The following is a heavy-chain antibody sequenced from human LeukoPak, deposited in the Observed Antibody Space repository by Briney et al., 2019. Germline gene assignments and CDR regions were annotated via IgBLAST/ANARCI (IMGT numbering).Heavy chain of an antibody. CDR2: IYPGDSDT. D-gene: IGHD3-10*01. V-gene: IGHV5-51*01. J-gene: IGHJ3*02. CDR3: ARQPAIFYGSGVWAFDI. Sequence: GESLKISCRGSEYSFTSYWIGWVRQMPGRGLEWVGIIYPGDSDTRYGPSFRGQVTISADKSIRTAYVQWSSLKVSDTAIYFCARQPAIFYGSGVWAFDIWGQGTMVTVSS. CDR1: EYSFTSYW.